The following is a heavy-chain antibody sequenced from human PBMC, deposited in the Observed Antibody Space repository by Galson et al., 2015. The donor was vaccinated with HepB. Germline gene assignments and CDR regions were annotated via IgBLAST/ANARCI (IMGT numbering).Heavy chain of an antibody. D-gene: IGHD3-16*01. J-gene: IGHJ5*02. CDR3: ARVGAYWGSNWFDP. CDR1: GFTFSSYW. Sequence: SLRLSCAASGFTFSSYWMSWVRQAPGKGLEWVANIKQDGSEKYYVDSVKGRFTISRDNAKNSLYLQMNSLRDEDTAVYYCARVGAYWGSNWFDPWGQGTPVTVSS. V-gene: IGHV3-7*01. CDR2: IKQDGSEK.